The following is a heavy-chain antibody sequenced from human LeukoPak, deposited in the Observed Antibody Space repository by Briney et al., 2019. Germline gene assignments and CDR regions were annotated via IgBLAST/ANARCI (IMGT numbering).Heavy chain of an antibody. V-gene: IGHV4-59*01. CDR1: GGSISSYY. J-gene: IGHJ3*02. CDR2: IYYSGST. Sequence: SSETLSLTCTVSGGSISSYYWSWIRQPPGKGLEWIGYIYYSGSTNYNPSLKSRVTISVDTSKNQFSLKLSSVTAADTAVYYCAREAVGYSYGPRAFDIWGQGTMVTVSS. D-gene: IGHD5-18*01. CDR3: AREAVGYSYGPRAFDI.